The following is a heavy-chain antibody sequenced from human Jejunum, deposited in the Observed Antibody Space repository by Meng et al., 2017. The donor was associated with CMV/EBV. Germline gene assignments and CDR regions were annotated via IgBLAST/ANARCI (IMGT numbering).Heavy chain of an antibody. D-gene: IGHD6-13*01. CDR1: GFTFSTYS. V-gene: IGHV3-30-3*01. J-gene: IGHJ4*02. CDR3: ARGGLTGIFDY. Sequence: VQWVGSGGGVVQPGRPQPLLCAASGFTFSTYSMHWVRQAPGKGLEWVAVVSNDGSEKYYADYVKGRFTSSRDSSTNTVYLQMNSLRADDTAVYYCARGGLTGIFDYWGQGTLVTVSS. CDR2: VSNDGSEK.